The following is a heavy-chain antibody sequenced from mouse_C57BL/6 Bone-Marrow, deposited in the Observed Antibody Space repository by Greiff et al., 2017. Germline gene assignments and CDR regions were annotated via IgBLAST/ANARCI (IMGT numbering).Heavy chain of an antibody. Sequence: EVHLVESGGGLVKPGGSLKLSCAASGFTFSSYAMSWVRQTPEKRLEWVATISAGGSYTYYPDNVKGRFTISRDNAKNNLYLQRSHLKSEDTAMYYCARGGDYDGAWFAYWGQGTLVTVSA. CDR3: ARGGDYDGAWFAY. CDR1: GFTFSSYA. J-gene: IGHJ3*01. D-gene: IGHD2-4*01. CDR2: ISAGGSYT. V-gene: IGHV5-4*01.